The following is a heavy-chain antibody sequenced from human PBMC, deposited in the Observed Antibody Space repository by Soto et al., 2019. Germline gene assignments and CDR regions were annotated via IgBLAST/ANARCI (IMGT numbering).Heavy chain of an antibody. CDR2: IHHRGGP. CDR3: ARGGDWKFDY. CDR1: GDSVSSDKW. Sequence: QVQLQESGPGLVTPSATLSLTCAVSGDSVSSDKWWTWVRQPPGKGLEWIGEIHHRGGPNYNPSLKSRITMSVEKYKNQFSVQLNYVTAADTAIYYCARGGDWKFDYWGQGSLVTVSS. V-gene: IGHV4-4*02. D-gene: IGHD2-21*02. J-gene: IGHJ4*02.